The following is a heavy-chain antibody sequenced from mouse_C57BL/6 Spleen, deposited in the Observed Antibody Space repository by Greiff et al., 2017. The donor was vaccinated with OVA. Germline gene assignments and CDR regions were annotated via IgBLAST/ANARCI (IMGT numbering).Heavy chain of an antibody. CDR1: GYTFTSYW. CDR3: AREGYGSMDY. V-gene: IGHV1-61*01. J-gene: IGHJ4*01. D-gene: IGHD2-14*01. CDR2: IYPSDSET. Sequence: QVQLQQPGAELVRPGSSVKLSCKASGYTFTSYWMDWVKQRPGQGLEWIGNIYPSDSETHYNQKFKDKATLTVDKSSSTAFMQLSSLTSEDSAVYYCAREGYGSMDYWGQGTSVTVSS.